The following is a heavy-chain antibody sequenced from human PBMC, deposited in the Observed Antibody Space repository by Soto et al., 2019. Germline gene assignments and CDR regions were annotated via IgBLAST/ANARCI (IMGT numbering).Heavy chain of an antibody. D-gene: IGHD2-2*01. CDR1: GYTFTDLG. J-gene: IGHJ4*02. V-gene: IGHV1-18*01. Sequence: QVQLVQSGAEVKKPGGSVKVSCMASGYTFTDLGISWVRQAPGQGLEWMGWSSTYNGDTRYAQKATERVTLTTDTYTSTAYMELRSLRSDDTAVYYCAREYCTRSSCYGVDYWGQGTLVTVSS. CDR2: SSTYNGDT. CDR3: AREYCTRSSCYGVDY.